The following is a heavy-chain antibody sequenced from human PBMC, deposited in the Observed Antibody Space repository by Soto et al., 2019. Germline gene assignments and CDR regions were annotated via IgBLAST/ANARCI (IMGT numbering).Heavy chain of an antibody. CDR1: GGSLSGYY. V-gene: IGHV4-34*01. CDR3: SRGGDAYKAGNY. CDR2: IHHSGSI. D-gene: IGHD1-1*01. Sequence: QVQLQQWGAGLLKPSETLSLTCAVYGGSLSGYYWTWIRRPPGKGLEWIGEIHHSGSINYNSSLKCRVTISADTSKNQFFLKLSSVTAADTAVYYCSRGGDAYKAGNYWGQGTLVTVSS. J-gene: IGHJ4*02.